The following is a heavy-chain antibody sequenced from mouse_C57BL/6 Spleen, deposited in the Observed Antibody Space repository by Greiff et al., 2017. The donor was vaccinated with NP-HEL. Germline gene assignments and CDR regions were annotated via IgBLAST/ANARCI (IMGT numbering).Heavy chain of an antibody. V-gene: IGHV1-39*01. CDR3: AYYGSTLPGFAY. D-gene: IGHD1-1*01. J-gene: IGHJ3*01. CDR2: INPNYGTT. Sequence: VHVKQSGPELVKPDASVKISCKASGYSFTDYNMNWVKQSNGKSLEWIGVINPNYGTTSYNQKFKGKATLTVDQSSSTAYMQLNSLTSEDSAVYYCAYYGSTLPGFAYWGQGTLVTVAA. CDR1: GYSFTDYN.